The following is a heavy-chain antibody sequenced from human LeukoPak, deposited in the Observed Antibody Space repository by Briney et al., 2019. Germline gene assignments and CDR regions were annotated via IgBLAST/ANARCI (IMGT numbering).Heavy chain of an antibody. J-gene: IGHJ3*02. Sequence: GGSLRLSCAASGFTLSSYNMNWVRQAPGKGLEWVSYISSGGNTIYYADSVQGRFTLSRDSDQNSLYLQMNSLRAEDTAVYYCARTGAFDIWGQGTMVTVSS. V-gene: IGHV3-48*01. CDR3: ARTGAFDI. CDR2: ISSGGNTI. CDR1: GFTLSSYN.